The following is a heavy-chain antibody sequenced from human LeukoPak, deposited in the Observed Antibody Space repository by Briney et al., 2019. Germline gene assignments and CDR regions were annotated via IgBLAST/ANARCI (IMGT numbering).Heavy chain of an antibody. D-gene: IGHD3-22*01. J-gene: IGHJ4*02. Sequence: ASVTVSCKASGYTFTSYGISWVRQAPGQGLEWMGWISAYNGNTNYAEKLQGRVTMTTDTSTSTAYMELRSLRSDDTAVYYCARVPMYYYDSSGYYRSRFDYWGQGTLVTVSS. V-gene: IGHV1-18*01. CDR1: GYTFTSYG. CDR2: ISAYNGNT. CDR3: ARVPMYYYDSSGYYRSRFDY.